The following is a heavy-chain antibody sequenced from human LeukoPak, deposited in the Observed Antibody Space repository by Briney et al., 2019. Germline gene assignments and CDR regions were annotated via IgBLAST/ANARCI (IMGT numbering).Heavy chain of an antibody. V-gene: IGHV3-7*01. CDR3: AREGYCSSASCYTRGRDFDY. Sequence: GGSLRLSCTTYGFTFSSYWMSWVRQAPGKGLEWAANIKQDGSEKYYADSVKGRFTISRDKAENSLYLQMNSLRAEDTAVYYCAREGYCSSASCYTRGRDFDYWGQGTLVTASS. CDR1: GFTFSSYW. J-gene: IGHJ4*02. D-gene: IGHD2-2*02. CDR2: IKQDGSEK.